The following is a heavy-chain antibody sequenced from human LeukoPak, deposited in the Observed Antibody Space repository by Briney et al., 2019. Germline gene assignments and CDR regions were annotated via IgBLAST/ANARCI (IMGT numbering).Heavy chain of an antibody. CDR3: AKAPRSIAAAAFDY. CDR1: GFTFSSYW. V-gene: IGHV3-7*03. J-gene: IGHJ4*02. CDR2: IKQDGSEK. D-gene: IGHD6-13*01. Sequence: GGSLRLSCAASGFTFSSYWMSWVRQAPGKGLEWVANIKQDGSEKYYVDSVKGRFTISRDNAKNSLYLQMNSLRAEDTAVYYCAKAPRSIAAAAFDYWGQGTLVTVSS.